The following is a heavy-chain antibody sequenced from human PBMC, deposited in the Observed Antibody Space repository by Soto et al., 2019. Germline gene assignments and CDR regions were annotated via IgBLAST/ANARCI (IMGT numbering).Heavy chain of an antibody. CDR3: AKDRGGYSYGYMVLDY. J-gene: IGHJ4*02. CDR2: ISGSGGST. D-gene: IGHD5-18*01. V-gene: IGHV3-23*01. CDR1: GFTFSSYA. Sequence: EVQLLESGGGLVQPGGSLRLSCAASGFTFSSYAMSWVRQAPGKGLEWVSAISGSGGSTYYADSVKGRFTISRDNSKNTLHLQMNSLRAEDTAVYYCAKDRGGYSYGYMVLDYWGQGTLVTVSS.